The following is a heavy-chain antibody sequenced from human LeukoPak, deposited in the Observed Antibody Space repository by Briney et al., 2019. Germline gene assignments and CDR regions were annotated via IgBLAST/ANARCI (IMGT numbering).Heavy chain of an antibody. J-gene: IGHJ4*02. CDR1: GDSIFTNNVA. V-gene: IGHV6-1*01. CDR3: ARGKYTRFDN. CDR2: TYYRSKWSF. D-gene: IGHD6-6*01. Sequence: SQTLSLTCAISGDSIFTNNVAWNWIRQSPSRGLEWLGRTYYRSKWSFDYAVSVKSRVTINADTSKNQFSLQLSSVTPEDTTVYYCARGKYTRFDNWGQGTRVTVSS.